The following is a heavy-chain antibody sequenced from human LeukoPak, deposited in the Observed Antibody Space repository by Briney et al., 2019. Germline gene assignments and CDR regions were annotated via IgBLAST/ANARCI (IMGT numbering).Heavy chain of an antibody. V-gene: IGHV1-18*01. D-gene: IGHD6-13*01. CDR2: ISGYNGNT. J-gene: IGHJ6*02. CDR1: GYTFTSYA. CDR3: ARDFVPSTSSSSWYGAYYGMDV. Sequence: ASVKVSCKASGYTFTSYAFSWVRQAPGQGLEWMGWISGYNGNTNYAQKLQGRVTMTTDTSTSTAYMELRSLRSDDTAVYYCARDFVPSTSSSSWYGAYYGMDVWGQGTTVTVSS.